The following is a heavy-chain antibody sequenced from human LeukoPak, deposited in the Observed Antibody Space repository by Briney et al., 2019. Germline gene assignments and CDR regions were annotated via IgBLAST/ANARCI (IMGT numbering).Heavy chain of an antibody. Sequence: GGSLRLSCTASGFTFSSYWMSWVRLAPGKGLEWVANIKEDGSEMYYVDSVKGRLTISRDNAKNSLYLQMNSLRADDTAVYYCARDLGGYRTFDYWGQGTLVTVSS. CDR2: IKEDGSEM. CDR1: GFTFSSYW. V-gene: IGHV3-7*01. D-gene: IGHD5-12*01. CDR3: ARDLGGYRTFDY. J-gene: IGHJ4*02.